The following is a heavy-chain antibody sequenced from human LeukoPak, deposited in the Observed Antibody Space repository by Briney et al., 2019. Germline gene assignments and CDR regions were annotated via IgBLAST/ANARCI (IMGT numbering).Heavy chain of an antibody. CDR2: ISSSSGTI. J-gene: IGHJ4*02. CDR1: GYSISSGYY. Sequence: LSLTCTVSGYSISSGYYWGWIRQAPGKGLEWVSYISSSSGTIYYADSVKGRFTISRDNAKNSLYLQMNSLRAEDTAVYYCARDYGSGSFTDYWGQGTLVTVSS. D-gene: IGHD3-10*01. CDR3: ARDYGSGSFTDY. V-gene: IGHV3-11*04.